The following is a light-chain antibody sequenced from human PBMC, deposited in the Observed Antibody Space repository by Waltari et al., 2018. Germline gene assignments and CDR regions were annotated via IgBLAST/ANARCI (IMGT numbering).Light chain of an antibody. CDR2: DVS. CDR1: SSDVGGYNY. Sequence: QSALTQPASVSVSPGQSITISCTGTSSDVGGYNYVSWYQQHPGKAPKLMIYDVSNRPSGVSNRFSGSKSGNTASLTISGLQAEDEADYYCSSYTSSSTSIYVFGTGTKVTVL. V-gene: IGLV2-14*03. J-gene: IGLJ1*01. CDR3: SSYTSSSTSIYV.